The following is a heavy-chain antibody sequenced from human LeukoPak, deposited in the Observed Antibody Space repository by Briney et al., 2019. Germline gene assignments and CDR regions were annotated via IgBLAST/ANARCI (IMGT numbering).Heavy chain of an antibody. CDR1: GGSISSGSYY. D-gene: IGHD6-19*01. Sequence: SETLSLTCTASGGSISSGSYYWSWIRQPAGKGLEWIGYIYYSGSTNYNPSLKSRVITSTDTSKNKFSLTLTSVTAADTAVYYCARISAVGSGWPFDAWGQGTLVTVSS. J-gene: IGHJ3*01. V-gene: IGHV4-61*01. CDR3: ARISAVGSGWPFDA. CDR2: IYYSGST.